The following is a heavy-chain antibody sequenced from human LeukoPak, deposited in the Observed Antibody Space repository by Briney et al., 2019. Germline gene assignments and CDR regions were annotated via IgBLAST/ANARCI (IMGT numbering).Heavy chain of an antibody. J-gene: IGHJ4*02. CDR2: INPNRGGT. CDR1: VYTFTTYY. CDR3: ARELEGYYYDLDY. Sequence: ASVMVSSTPSVYTFTTYYMHWVRQAPAQRPEGRGWINPNRGGTKDAQKFQGRVTMTRDTCISRAYMALSRLRSDDTAVYYCARELEGYYYDLDYWGQGTLVTVSS. D-gene: IGHD3-22*01. V-gene: IGHV1-2*02.